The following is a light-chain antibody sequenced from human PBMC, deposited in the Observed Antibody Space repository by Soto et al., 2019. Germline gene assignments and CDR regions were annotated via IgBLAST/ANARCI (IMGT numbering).Light chain of an antibody. J-gene: IGLJ3*02. CDR3: SSYTSSSPWV. V-gene: IGLV2-14*01. Sequence: QSVLTQPASVSGSPGQSITISCTGTSSDVGGYNYVSWYQQHPGKAPKLMIYEVSNRPSGVSNRFSGSKSGNTASLTISGLQAEDEADYYCSSYTSSSPWVFGGETKVTVL. CDR2: EVS. CDR1: SSDVGGYNY.